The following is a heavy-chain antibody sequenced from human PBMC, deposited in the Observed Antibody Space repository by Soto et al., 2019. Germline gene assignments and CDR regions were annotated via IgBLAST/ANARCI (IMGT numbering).Heavy chain of an antibody. Sequence: SESLSLTCTVSGGSISSYYWSWIRQPPGKGLEWIGHIYYSGSTNYNPSLKSRVTISVDTSKNQFSLKLSSVTAADTAVYYCARHHVVPWLDAAALITIEATDAFDIWGQGTMVNVSS. D-gene: IGHD2-21*01. CDR3: ARHHVVPWLDAAALITIEATDAFDI. CDR1: GGSISSYY. V-gene: IGHV4-59*08. CDR2: IYYSGST. J-gene: IGHJ3*02.